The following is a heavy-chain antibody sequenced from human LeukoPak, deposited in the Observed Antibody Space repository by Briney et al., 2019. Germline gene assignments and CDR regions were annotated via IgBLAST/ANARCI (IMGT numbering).Heavy chain of an antibody. Sequence: PSETLSLTCTVSGGSISSRSYYWGWIRQPPGKGLEWIGSIYYSGSTYYNPSLKSRVTISVDTSKNQFSLKLSSVTAADTAVYYCARGGYDANDAFDIWGQGTMVTVSS. CDR3: ARGGYDANDAFDI. J-gene: IGHJ3*02. CDR2: IYYSGST. D-gene: IGHD5-12*01. V-gene: IGHV4-39*07. CDR1: GGSISSRSYY.